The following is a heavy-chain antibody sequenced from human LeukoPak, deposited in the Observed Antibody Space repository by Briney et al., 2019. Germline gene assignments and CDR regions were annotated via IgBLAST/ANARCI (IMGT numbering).Heavy chain of an antibody. CDR2: ISAYNGNT. J-gene: IGHJ4*02. Sequence: ASVKVSCKASGYTFTSYGISWVRQAPGQGLEWMGWISAYNGNTNYAQKLQGRVTMTTDTSTSTAYMELRSLRSDDTAVYYCARLAVPAAIFLGAYYFDYWGQGTLVTVSS. V-gene: IGHV1-18*01. D-gene: IGHD2-2*01. CDR1: GYTFTSYG. CDR3: ARLAVPAAIFLGAYYFDY.